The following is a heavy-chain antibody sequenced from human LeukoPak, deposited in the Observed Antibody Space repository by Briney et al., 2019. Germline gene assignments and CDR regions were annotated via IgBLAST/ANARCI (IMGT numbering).Heavy chain of an antibody. CDR2: IGGSGGST. Sequence: GGSLRLSCAASGFTLSSYAMTWVRQAPGKGLEWVSAIGGSGGSTYYADSVKGRFTISRDNSKNTLYLQMNSLRAEDTAEYYCAKERAGYTNPYYFDYWGQGTLVTVSS. J-gene: IGHJ4*02. CDR3: AKERAGYTNPYYFDY. CDR1: GFTLSSYA. D-gene: IGHD3-16*02. V-gene: IGHV3-23*01.